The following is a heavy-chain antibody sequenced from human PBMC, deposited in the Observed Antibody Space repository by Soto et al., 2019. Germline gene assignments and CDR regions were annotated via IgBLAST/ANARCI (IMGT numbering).Heavy chain of an antibody. CDR1: GFTFSSYS. CDR2: ISSSSSTI. D-gene: IGHD3-16*02. J-gene: IGHJ4*02. Sequence: GGSLRLSCAASGFTFSSYSMNWVRQAPGKGLEWVSYISSSSSTIYYADSVKGRFTISRDNAKNSLYLQMNSLRAEDTAVYYCARDGYDYIWGSYRPLDYWGQGTLVTVSS. V-gene: IGHV3-48*01. CDR3: ARDGYDYIWGSYRPLDY.